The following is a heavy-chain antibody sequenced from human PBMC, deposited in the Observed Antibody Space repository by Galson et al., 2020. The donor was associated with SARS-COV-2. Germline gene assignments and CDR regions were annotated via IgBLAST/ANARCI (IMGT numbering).Heavy chain of an antibody. J-gene: IGHJ6*02. Sequence: GGSLRLSCAASGFTFSSYWMSWVRQAPGKGLEWVANIKQDGSEKYYVDSVKGRFTISRDNAKNSLYLQMNSLRAEDTAVYYCARDKTRTTDHYYYGSGSYESYYYYYGMDVWGQGTTVTVSS. CDR1: GFTFSSYW. CDR3: ARDKTRTTDHYYYGSGSYESYYYYYGMDV. V-gene: IGHV3-7*03. CDR2: IKQDGSEK. D-gene: IGHD3-10*01.